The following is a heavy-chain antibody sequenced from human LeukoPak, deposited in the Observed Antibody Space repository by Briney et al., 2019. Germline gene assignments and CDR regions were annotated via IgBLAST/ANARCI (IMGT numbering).Heavy chain of an antibody. CDR1: GFTFSSYG. D-gene: IGHD3-3*01. Sequence: GGSLRLSCAASGFTFSSYGMHWVRQAPGKWLELVAFIRYDGSNKYYADSVKGRFTISRDNSKNTLYLQMNSLRAEDTAVYYCAKGARFLEWYYYYYYMDVWGKGTTVTVSS. V-gene: IGHV3-30*02. CDR3: AKGARFLEWYYYYYYMDV. CDR2: IRYDGSNK. J-gene: IGHJ6*03.